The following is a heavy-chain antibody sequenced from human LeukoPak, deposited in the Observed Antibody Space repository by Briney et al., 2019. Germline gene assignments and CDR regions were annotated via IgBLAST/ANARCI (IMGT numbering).Heavy chain of an antibody. CDR1: GYTFTGYY. V-gene: IGHV1-2*02. CDR3: ARVYSGYESNWFDP. Sequence: GASVKVSCKASGYTFTGYYMHWVRQAPGQGLEWMGWINPNSGGTNYAQKFQGRVTMTRDTSISTAYMELSRLRSDDTAVYYCARVYSGYESNWFDPWGQGTLVTVSS. J-gene: IGHJ5*02. CDR2: INPNSGGT. D-gene: IGHD5-12*01.